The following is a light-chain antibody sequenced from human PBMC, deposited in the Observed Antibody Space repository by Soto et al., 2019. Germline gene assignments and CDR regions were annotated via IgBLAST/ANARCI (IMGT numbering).Light chain of an antibody. CDR2: NTT. J-gene: IGLJ3*02. CDR1: TGAVIRTHY. CDR3: LLFYEGAQLWV. Sequence: QTVVTQEPSLTVSPGGTVTLTCSSSTGAVIRTHYPNWFQQKPGQAPRTLIYNTTNNHSWTPARFTGSLLGGKAALTLSGVQADDEADYSCLLFYEGAQLWVFGGGTKVTVL. V-gene: IGLV7-43*01.